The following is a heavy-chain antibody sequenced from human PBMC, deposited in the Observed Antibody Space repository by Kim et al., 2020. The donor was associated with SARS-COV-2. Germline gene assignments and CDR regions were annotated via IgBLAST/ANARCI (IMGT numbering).Heavy chain of an antibody. CDR1: GYSFTSYW. CDR3: ARRNNALREWELAFDS. J-gene: IGHJ4*02. V-gene: IGHV5-51*01. D-gene: IGHD1-26*01. CDR2: IYPGDSDS. Sequence: GESLKISCKGSGYSFTSYWIGWVRQMPGQGLEWMGIIYPGDSDSIYSPSFQGQVTISADKSISTAYLQWSRLKASDTAMYYCARRNNALREWELAFDSWGQGTLVTVSS.